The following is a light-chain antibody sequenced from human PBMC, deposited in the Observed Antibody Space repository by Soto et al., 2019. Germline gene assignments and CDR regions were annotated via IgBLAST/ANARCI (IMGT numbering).Light chain of an antibody. CDR3: KQYGNSPLT. V-gene: IGKV3-20*01. CDR2: GAS. CDR1: QSVSSSY. J-gene: IGKJ3*01. Sequence: EIVLTQSPGTLSLSPGERATLSCRASQSVSSSYLAWYQQKPGQAPRLVIYGASSRAAGIPDRFSGSGSGTDFTLTIRRLEPEDFAVYYCKQYGNSPLTFGPGTKVDIK.